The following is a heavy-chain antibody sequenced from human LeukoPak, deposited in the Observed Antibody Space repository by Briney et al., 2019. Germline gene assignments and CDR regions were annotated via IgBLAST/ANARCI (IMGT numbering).Heavy chain of an antibody. V-gene: IGHV3-66*01. J-gene: IGHJ4*02. Sequence: GGPLRLSCAASGFTVSSNYMSWVRQAPGKGLEWVSVIYSGGSTYYADSVKGRFTISRDNSKNTLYLQMNSLRAEDTAVYYCARDDIAVAGQDYWGQGTLATVSS. CDR2: IYSGGST. D-gene: IGHD6-19*01. CDR3: ARDDIAVAGQDY. CDR1: GFTVSSNY.